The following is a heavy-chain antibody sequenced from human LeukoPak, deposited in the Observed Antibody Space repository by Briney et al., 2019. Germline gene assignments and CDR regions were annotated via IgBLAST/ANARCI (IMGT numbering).Heavy chain of an antibody. D-gene: IGHD3-10*01. V-gene: IGHV3-49*04. Sequence: GGSLRLSCTASGFTFGDYAMSWVRQAPGKGLEWVGFIRSKAYGGTTEYAASVKGRFTISRDDSKSIAYLQMNRLKTEDTAVYYCTRANFGGMDVWGQGTTVTVSS. J-gene: IGHJ6*02. CDR3: TRANFGGMDV. CDR1: GFTFGDYA. CDR2: IRSKAYGGTT.